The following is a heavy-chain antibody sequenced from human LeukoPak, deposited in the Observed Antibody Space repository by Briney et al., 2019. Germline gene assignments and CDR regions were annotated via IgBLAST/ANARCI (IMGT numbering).Heavy chain of an antibody. CDR2: ISGGSGDT. D-gene: IGHD4-17*01. V-gene: IGHV3-11*03. J-gene: IGHJ4*02. CDR3: AKGPSYGDLDH. Sequence: GGSLRLSCAASGFTFSDYYMSWIRQAPGKGLEWVSYISGGSGDTNYADSVKGRFTISRDNAKSSLYLQMNSLGAEDTAVYYCAKGPSYGDLDHWGQGTLVTVSS. CDR1: GFTFSDYY.